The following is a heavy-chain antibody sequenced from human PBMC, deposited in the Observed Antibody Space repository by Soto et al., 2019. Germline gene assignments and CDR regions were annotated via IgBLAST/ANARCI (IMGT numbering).Heavy chain of an antibody. D-gene: IGHD3-16*01. CDR1: GFTFSGFG. CDR2: IWYDGSDK. V-gene: IGHV3-33*01. Sequence: GGSLRLSCAASGFTFSGFGMHWVRQAPGKGLEWVAIIWYDGSDKYYADSVKGRFTISRDNSKNTLYLQMNSLRAEDTAVYHCAFGNLSYRFDFWGQGTPVTVSS. CDR3: AFGNLSYRFDF. J-gene: IGHJ4*02.